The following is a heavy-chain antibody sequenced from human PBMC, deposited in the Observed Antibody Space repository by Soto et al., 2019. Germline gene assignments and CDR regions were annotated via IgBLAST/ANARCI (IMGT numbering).Heavy chain of an antibody. J-gene: IGHJ5*02. CDR1: GFTFSSYG. V-gene: IGHV3-30*18. CDR2: ISYDGSSK. CDR3: AKGSIVGATKDWFDP. D-gene: IGHD1-26*01. Sequence: LRLSCAASGFTFSSYGRYWVRQAPGKGLEWVAVISYDGSSKYYADSVKGRLTISRDNSENTLYLQMNSLRAEDTAVYYCAKGSIVGATKDWFDPWGQGTLVTVSS.